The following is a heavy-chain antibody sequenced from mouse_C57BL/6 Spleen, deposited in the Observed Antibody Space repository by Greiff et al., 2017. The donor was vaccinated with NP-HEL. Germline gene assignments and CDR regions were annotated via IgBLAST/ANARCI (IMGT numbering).Heavy chain of an antibody. D-gene: IGHD2-1*01. CDR2: IDPEDGET. CDR1: GYTFTSYW. J-gene: IGHJ2*01. CDR3: ARSGVTNYFDY. V-gene: IGHV14-2*01. Sequence: VQLQQPGAELVMPGASVKLSCKASGYTFTSYWMHWVKQRPGQGLEWIGRIDPEDGETKYAPKFQGKATITADTSSNTAYLQLSSLTSEDTAVYYCARSGVTNYFDYWGQGTTLTVSS.